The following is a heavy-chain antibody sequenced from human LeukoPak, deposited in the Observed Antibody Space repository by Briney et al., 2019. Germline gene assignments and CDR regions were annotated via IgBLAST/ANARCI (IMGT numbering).Heavy chain of an antibody. CDR2: INHSGST. J-gene: IGHJ5*02. V-gene: IGHV4-34*01. Sequence: SETLSLTCAVYGGSFRTYYWTWIRQPPGKGLEWIGEINHSGSTNYNPSLKSRVTISVDTSKNQFSLKLSSVTAADTAVYYCARGLQLVRHWFDPWGQGTLVTVSS. CDR1: GGSFRTYY. CDR3: ARGLQLVRHWFDP. D-gene: IGHD6-13*01.